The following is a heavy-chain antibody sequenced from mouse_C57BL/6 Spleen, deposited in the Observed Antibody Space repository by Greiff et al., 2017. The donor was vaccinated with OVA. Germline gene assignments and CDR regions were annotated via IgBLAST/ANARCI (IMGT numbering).Heavy chain of an antibody. CDR1: GYTFTSYW. CDR3: ARSSTTVVPYYFDD. V-gene: IGHV1-52*01. CDR2: IDPSDSET. J-gene: IGHJ2*01. D-gene: IGHD1-1*01. Sequence: VQLQQPGAELVRPGSSVKLSCKASGYTFTSYWMHWVKQRPIQGLEWIGNIDPSDSETHYNQKFKDKATLTVDKSSSTAYMQLSSLTSEDSAVYYCARSSTTVVPYYFDDWGQGTTLTVSS.